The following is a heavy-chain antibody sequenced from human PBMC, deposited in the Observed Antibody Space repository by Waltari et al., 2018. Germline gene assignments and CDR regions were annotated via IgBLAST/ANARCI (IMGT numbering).Heavy chain of an antibody. CDR3: ARRPYYYDSSGYYFPNYYYYGMDV. V-gene: IGHV3-66*02. CDR1: GFTVSSNY. J-gene: IGHJ6*02. CDR2: IYSGGST. D-gene: IGHD3-22*01. Sequence: EVQLVESGGGLVQPGGSLRLSCAASGFTVSSNYMSWVRQAPGKGLEWVSVIYSGGSTYNAAPVKGGFTIARDNSKNTLYLQMNSLRAEDTAVYYCARRPYYYDSSGYYFPNYYYYGMDVWGQGTTVTVSS.